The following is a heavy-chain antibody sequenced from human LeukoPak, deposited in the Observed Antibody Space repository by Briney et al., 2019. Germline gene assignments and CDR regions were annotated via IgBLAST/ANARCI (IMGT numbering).Heavy chain of an antibody. J-gene: IGHJ4*02. Sequence: GASLQISCKCSGYIFTSYWIGWVRQLPGKGLELIGIIYPRDSDTLYSPSFHRQLTISADKSISTAYLQWSSLKASDTAMYYCARGMYYFDYWGQGTLVTVSS. CDR2: IYPRDSDT. CDR1: GYIFTSYW. D-gene: IGHD3-16*01. CDR3: ARGMYYFDY. V-gene: IGHV5-51*01.